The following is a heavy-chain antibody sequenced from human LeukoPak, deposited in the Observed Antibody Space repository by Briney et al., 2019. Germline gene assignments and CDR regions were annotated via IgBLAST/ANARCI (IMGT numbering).Heavy chain of an antibody. J-gene: IGHJ4*02. CDR3: ARDVSVAGTGDY. CDR2: ISAYNGNT. V-gene: IGHV1-18*01. CDR1: GYTFTSYG. D-gene: IGHD6-19*01. Sequence: ASVKVSCKASGYTFTSYGISWVRQAPGQGLEWMGWISAYNGNTNYAQKLQGRVTMTTDTSTSTAYMELSRLRSDDTAVYYCARDVSVAGTGDYWGQGTLVTVSS.